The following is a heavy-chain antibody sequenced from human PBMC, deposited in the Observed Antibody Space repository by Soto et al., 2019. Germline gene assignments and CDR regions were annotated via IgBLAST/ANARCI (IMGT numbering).Heavy chain of an antibody. D-gene: IGHD3-10*01. CDR3: AKKVNSGSGSQYFDY. J-gene: IGHJ4*02. V-gene: IGHV3-23*01. CDR1: GFTFSSYS. CDR2: FRAGGDDGTT. Sequence: GGSLRLSCVASGFTFSSYSMSWVRQAPGKGLEWVSGFRAGGDDGTTYYADSVKGRFTISRDNSKNTLFLQMNSLRAEDTAIYYCAKKVNSGSGSQYFDYFGQGTLVTGS.